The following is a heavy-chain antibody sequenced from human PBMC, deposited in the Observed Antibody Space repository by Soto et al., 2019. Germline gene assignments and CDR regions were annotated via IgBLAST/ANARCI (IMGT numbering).Heavy chain of an antibody. D-gene: IGHD3-22*01. CDR1: GGSISSGGYY. J-gene: IGHJ4*02. CDR3: ARETSENYDSSGPFDY. CDR2: IYYSGST. V-gene: IGHV4-31*03. Sequence: SETLSLTCTVSGGSISSGGYYWSWIRQHPGKGLEWIGYIYYSGSTYYNPSLKSRVTISVDTSKNQFSLKLSSVTAADTAVYYCARETSENYDSSGPFDYWGQGTLVTVSS.